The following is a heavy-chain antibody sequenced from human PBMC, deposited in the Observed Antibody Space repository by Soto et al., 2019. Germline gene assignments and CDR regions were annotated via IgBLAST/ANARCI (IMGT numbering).Heavy chain of an antibody. CDR1: GGTFSSYA. V-gene: IGHV1-69*11. CDR3: ASHGITGTWVYYYGMDV. CDR2: IIPILGTA. J-gene: IGHJ6*02. D-gene: IGHD1-7*01. Sequence: QVQLVQSGAEVQKPGSSVKVSCKGSGGTFSSYAISWVRQAPGQGLEWMGGIIPILGTADYAQKFQGRVTITADESTSTAYMELSSLRSEDTAVYYCASHGITGTWVYYYGMDVWGQGTTVTVSS.